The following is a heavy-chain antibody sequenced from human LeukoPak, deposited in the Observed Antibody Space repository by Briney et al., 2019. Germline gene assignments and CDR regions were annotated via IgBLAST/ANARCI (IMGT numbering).Heavy chain of an antibody. V-gene: IGHV4-38-2*02. CDR1: GYSISSGYY. D-gene: IGHD3-22*01. J-gene: IGHJ4*02. Sequence: SETLSLTCTVSGYSISSGYYWGWIRQPPGKGLEWIGSSYHSGSTYYNPSLKSRVTISVDTSKNQFSLKLSSVTAADTAVYYCARGGYYYDSSGYTANDYWGQGTLVTVSS. CDR3: ARGGYYYDSSGYTANDY. CDR2: SYHSGST.